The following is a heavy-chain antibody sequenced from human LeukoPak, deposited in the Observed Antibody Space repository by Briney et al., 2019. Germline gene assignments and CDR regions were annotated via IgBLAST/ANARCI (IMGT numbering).Heavy chain of an antibody. D-gene: IGHD3-10*01. J-gene: IGHJ6*02. Sequence: ASVKVSCKASGYTFTGYYMHWVRPAPGQGLEWMGWINPNSGGTNYAQKFQGRVTMTRDTSISTAYMELSRLRSDDTAVYYCARGLVRGVIVGYYGMDVWGQGTTVTVSS. CDR2: INPNSGGT. CDR1: GYTFTGYY. V-gene: IGHV1-2*02. CDR3: ARGLVRGVIVGYYGMDV.